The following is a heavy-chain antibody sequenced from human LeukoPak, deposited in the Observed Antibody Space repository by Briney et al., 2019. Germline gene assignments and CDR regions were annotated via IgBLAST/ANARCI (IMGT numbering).Heavy chain of an antibody. D-gene: IGHD2-15*01. CDR1: GFTFDDYG. V-gene: IGHV3-20*04. J-gene: IGHJ6*03. CDR3: ARLGKYCSGGSCYSSGYYYYYMDV. Sequence: GGSLRLSCAASGFTFDDYGMSWVRQAPGKGLEWVSGINWNGGSTGYSDSVKGRFTISRDNAKNSLYLQMNSLRAEDTALYYCARLGKYCSGGSCYSSGYYYYYMDVWGKGTTVTVSS. CDR2: INWNGGST.